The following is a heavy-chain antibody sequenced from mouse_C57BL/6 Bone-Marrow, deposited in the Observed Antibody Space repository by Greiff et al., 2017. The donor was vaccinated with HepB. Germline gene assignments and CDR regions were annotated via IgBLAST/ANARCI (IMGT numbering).Heavy chain of an antibody. CDR3: ARGSSYRYFDV. CDR2: IDPSDSYT. D-gene: IGHD1-1*01. V-gene: IGHV1-59*01. Sequence: VKLQQPGAELVRPGTSVKLSCKASGYTFTSYWMHWVKQRPGQGLEWIGVIDPSDSYTNYNQKFKGKATLTVDTSSSTAYMQLSSLTSEDSAVYYCARGSSYRYFDVWGTGTTVTVSS. CDR1: GYTFTSYW. J-gene: IGHJ1*03.